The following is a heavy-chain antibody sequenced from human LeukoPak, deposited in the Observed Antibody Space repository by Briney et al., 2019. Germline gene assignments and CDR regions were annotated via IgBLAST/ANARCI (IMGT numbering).Heavy chain of an antibody. J-gene: IGHJ4*02. CDR2: INWNGGST. CDR3: ARGEDPYYFDY. V-gene: IGHV3-20*04. Sequence: PGGSLRLSCAASGFTFDDYGMSWVRQAPGKGLEWVSGINWNGGSTGYADSVKGRLTISRDNSKNTLYLQMNSLRAEDTAVYYCARGEDPYYFDYWGQGTLVTVSS. D-gene: IGHD1-26*01. CDR1: GFTFDDYG.